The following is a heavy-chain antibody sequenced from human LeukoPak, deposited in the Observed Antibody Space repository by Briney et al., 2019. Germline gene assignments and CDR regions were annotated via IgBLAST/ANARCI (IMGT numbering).Heavy chain of an antibody. V-gene: IGHV3-23*01. Sequence: PGGSLRLSCAASGFTFISYAMSWVRQAPEKGLERVSAISASGDSTFYADSVKGRFTISRDNSKNTVYMQMNSLRAEDTAVYYCAKDPSHGAFDIWGQGTMVTVSS. J-gene: IGHJ3*02. CDR2: ISASGDST. CDR3: AKDPSHGAFDI. CDR1: GFTFISYA.